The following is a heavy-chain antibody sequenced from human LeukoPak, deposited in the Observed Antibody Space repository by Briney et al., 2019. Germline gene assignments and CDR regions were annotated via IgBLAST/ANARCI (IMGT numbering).Heavy chain of an antibody. D-gene: IGHD3-10*01. J-gene: IGHJ6*02. CDR2: ILGSGGGT. CDR3: ATTPGAYYYYHMDV. Sequence: GGSLGLSCAASGFTFSTYVMTWVRQAPGKGLEWVSAILGSGGGTYYTGSVKGRFTISRDNSKNTLYLQMNSLRAEDTAVYYCATTPGAYYYYHMDVLGQGTTVTVSS. V-gene: IGHV3-23*01. CDR1: GFTFSTYV.